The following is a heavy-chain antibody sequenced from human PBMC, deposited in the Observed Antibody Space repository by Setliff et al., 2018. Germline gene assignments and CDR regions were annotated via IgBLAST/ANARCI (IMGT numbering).Heavy chain of an antibody. D-gene: IGHD3-10*01. J-gene: IGHJ4*02. Sequence: SETLSLTCTVSGGSISSGSYYWSWIRQPAGKGLEWIGHIYTSGSTNYNPSLKSRVTISVDTSKNQFSLKLSSVTAADTAVYYCARDPGWFGELSSHFDYWGQGTLVTAPQ. CDR2: IYTSGST. CDR1: GGSISSGSYY. V-gene: IGHV4-61*09. CDR3: ARDPGWFGELSSHFDY.